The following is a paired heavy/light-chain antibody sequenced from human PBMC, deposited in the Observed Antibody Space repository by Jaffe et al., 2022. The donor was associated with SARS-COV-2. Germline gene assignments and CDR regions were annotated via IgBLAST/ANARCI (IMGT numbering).Heavy chain of an antibody. CDR2: IYYSGST. CDR1: GGSINSGGYY. Sequence: QVQLQESGPGLVEPSQTLSLTCTVSGGSINSGGYYWSWLRQHPRKGLEWIGYIYYSGSTYYNPSLKSRVSISIDTSKNQFSLKLNSLTAADTAVYYCAKSRGRRGVVFTQALDCWGQGSLVTVSP. D-gene: IGHD2-21*01. CDR3: AKSRGRRGVVFTQALDC. J-gene: IGHJ4*02. V-gene: IGHV4-31*03.
Light chain of an antibody. Sequence: DIQMTQSPSSLSASVGERVTITCQASQDMSNYLNWYQKKPGKAPKLLIYDASNLETGVPSRFSGRRSGTDFIFTISSLQPEDVGTYYCQQYESLPLTFGPGTEVDIK. V-gene: IGKV1-33*01. J-gene: IGKJ3*01. CDR2: DAS. CDR3: QQYESLPLT. CDR1: QDMSNY.